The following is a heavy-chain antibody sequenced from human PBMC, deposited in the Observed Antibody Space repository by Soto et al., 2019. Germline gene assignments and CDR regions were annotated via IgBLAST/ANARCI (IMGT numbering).Heavy chain of an antibody. J-gene: IGHJ6*02. D-gene: IGHD2-15*01. V-gene: IGHV4-31*03. CDR3: ARVQCSGGSCYRGYYYYYGMDV. Sequence: SETLSLTCTVSGGSISSGGYYWSWIRQHPGKGLEWIGYIYYSGSTYYNPSLKSRVTISVDTSKNQFSLKLSSVTAEDTAVYYCARVQCSGGSCYRGYYYYYGMDVWGQGTTVTVSS. CDR2: IYYSGST. CDR1: GGSISSGGYY.